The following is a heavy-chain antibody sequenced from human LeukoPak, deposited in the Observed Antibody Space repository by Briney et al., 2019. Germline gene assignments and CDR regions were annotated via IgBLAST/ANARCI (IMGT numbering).Heavy chain of an antibody. CDR1: GFAFGDYW. D-gene: IGHD5-24*01. V-gene: IGHV3-7*01. Sequence: GGSLRLSCAASGFAFGDYWMTWVRQAPGKGLEWVANIKKDGSEKYYVASVRGRSTISRDNAKNSLYLQMNSLRAEDTAVYYCARDRQRWLQLGWFDPWGQGTLVTVSS. J-gene: IGHJ5*02. CDR2: IKKDGSEK. CDR3: ARDRQRWLQLGWFDP.